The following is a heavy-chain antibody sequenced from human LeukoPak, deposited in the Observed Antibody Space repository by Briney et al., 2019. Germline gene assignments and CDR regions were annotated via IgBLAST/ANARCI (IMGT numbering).Heavy chain of an antibody. V-gene: IGHV3-30-3*01. Sequence: GGSLRLSCAASGFTFSSYAMHWVRQAPGKGLEWVAVISYDGSNKYYADSVKGRFTISRDNSKNTLCLQMNSLRAEDTAVYYCASPIAAAGGFDPWGQGTLVTVSS. CDR3: ASPIAAAGGFDP. CDR2: ISYDGSNK. J-gene: IGHJ5*02. CDR1: GFTFSSYA. D-gene: IGHD6-13*01.